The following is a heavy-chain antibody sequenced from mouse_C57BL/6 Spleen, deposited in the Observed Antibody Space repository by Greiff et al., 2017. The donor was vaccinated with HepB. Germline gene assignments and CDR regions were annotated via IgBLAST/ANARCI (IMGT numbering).Heavy chain of an antibody. Sequence: QVQLQQPGAELVKPGASVKLSCKASGYTFTSYWMHWVKQRPGQGLEWIGMIHPNSGSTNYNEKFKSKATLTVDKSSSTAYMQLSSLTSEDSAVYYCAREELWITTVVATYYYAMDYWGQGTSVTVSS. CDR1: GYTFTSYW. J-gene: IGHJ4*01. CDR2: IHPNSGST. D-gene: IGHD1-1*01. V-gene: IGHV1-64*01. CDR3: AREELWITTVVATYYYAMDY.